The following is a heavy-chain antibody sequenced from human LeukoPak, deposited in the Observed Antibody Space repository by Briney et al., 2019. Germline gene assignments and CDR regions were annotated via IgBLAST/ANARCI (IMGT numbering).Heavy chain of an antibody. CDR3: AKGVVVVPAAMAGYFDY. Sequence: ASVKVSCKASGYIFTGYYMHWVRQAPGQGLEWMGWIDPNSGGTNYAQKFQGRVTMTRDTSINTAYMELSRLTSDDTAVYYCAKGVVVVPAAMAGYFDYWGQGTLVAVSS. V-gene: IGHV1-2*02. CDR2: IDPNSGGT. J-gene: IGHJ4*02. D-gene: IGHD2-2*01. CDR1: GYIFTGYY.